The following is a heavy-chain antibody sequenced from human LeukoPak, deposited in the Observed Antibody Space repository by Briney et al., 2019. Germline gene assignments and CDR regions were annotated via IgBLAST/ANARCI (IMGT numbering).Heavy chain of an antibody. J-gene: IGHJ4*02. Sequence: SETLSLTCSVSGGSISLSYYYWGWIRQPPGKELEWIGSVYYSGTTSYNPSLKSRVTISVDMSKNHFSLRLSSVTAADTAVYYCARQSGSGLFILPGGQGTLVTVSS. D-gene: IGHD3/OR15-3a*01. CDR3: ARQSGSGLFILP. V-gene: IGHV4-39*01. CDR1: GGSISLSYYY. CDR2: VYYSGTT.